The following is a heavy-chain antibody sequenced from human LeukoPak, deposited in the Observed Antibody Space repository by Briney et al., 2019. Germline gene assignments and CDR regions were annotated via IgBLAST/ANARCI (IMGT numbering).Heavy chain of an antibody. Sequence: SETLSLTCTVSGGSISSYYWSWIRQPPGKGLEWIGYIYYSGSTNYNPSLKSRVTISVGTSKNRFSLKLSSVTAADTAVYYCARGLRYRSGGSCYSGFPYYYYYMDVWGKGTTVTVSS. D-gene: IGHD2-15*01. J-gene: IGHJ6*03. CDR1: GGSISSYY. V-gene: IGHV4-59*01. CDR3: ARGLRYRSGGSCYSGFPYYYYYMDV. CDR2: IYYSGST.